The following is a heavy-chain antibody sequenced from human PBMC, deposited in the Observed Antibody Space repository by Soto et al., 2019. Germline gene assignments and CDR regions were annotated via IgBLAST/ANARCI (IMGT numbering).Heavy chain of an antibody. J-gene: IGHJ3*02. CDR2: ISNSGSSI. V-gene: IGHV3-48*01. CDR3: ARDYLWAFDI. Sequence: GSLRLSCAASGFTFSAYTMHWVRQAPGKGLEWVSYISNSGSSIWYADSVKGRFTISRDNVKNSLYLQMNSLRAEDTAVYYCARDYLWAFDIWGQGTMVTVSS. CDR1: GFTFSAYT.